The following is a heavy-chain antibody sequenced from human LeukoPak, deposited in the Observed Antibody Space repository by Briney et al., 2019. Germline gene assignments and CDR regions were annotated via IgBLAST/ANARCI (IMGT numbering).Heavy chain of an antibody. CDR2: IYYSGST. D-gene: IGHD1-26*01. CDR3: VKSGGYGLIDY. Sequence: TSETLSLTCAVYGGSFSGYYWSWIRQPPGKGLEWIGNIYYSGSTYYNASLQSRVTISIDTSKNQFSLRLNSVSAADTAMYYCVKSGGYGLIDYWGQGTLVTVSS. V-gene: IGHV4-34*01. CDR1: GGSFSGYY. J-gene: IGHJ4*02.